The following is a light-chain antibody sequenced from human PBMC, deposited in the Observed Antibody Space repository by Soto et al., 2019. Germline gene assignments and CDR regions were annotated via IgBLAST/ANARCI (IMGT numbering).Light chain of an antibody. CDR2: DND. CDR1: NSNIGDNH. J-gene: IGLJ3*02. Sequence: QSVLTQPPSVAAAPGQRVSISCAGSNSNIGDNHVSWYQQLLGTAPKVGIYDNDKRPTVIPERFSGSKSGTSATLTITGLQPGDEANYYCGTWAGSLSAGAFGGGTQLTVL. CDR3: GTWAGSLSAGA. V-gene: IGLV1-51*01.